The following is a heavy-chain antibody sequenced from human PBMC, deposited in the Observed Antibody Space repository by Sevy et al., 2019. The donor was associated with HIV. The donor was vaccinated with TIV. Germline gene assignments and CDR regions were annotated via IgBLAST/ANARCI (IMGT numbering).Heavy chain of an antibody. CDR3: AREEGVLRYFD. V-gene: IGHV3-21*01. J-gene: IGHJ4*02. Sequence: GGSLRLSCAASVFTFTTYTMNWVRQAPGKGLEWVSSISSSSSYIYYADSVKGRFTISRDNAKNSLYLQINSLRAEDTAVYYCAREEGVLRYFDWGQGTLVTVSS. CDR1: VFTFTTYT. CDR2: ISSSSSYI. D-gene: IGHD3-9*01.